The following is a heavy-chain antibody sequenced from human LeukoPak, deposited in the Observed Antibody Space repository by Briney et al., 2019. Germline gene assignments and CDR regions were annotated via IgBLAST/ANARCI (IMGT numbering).Heavy chain of an antibody. V-gene: IGHV4-31*03. CDR2: IYYSGST. CDR3: ARAPARGVVPPLNYYGMDV. J-gene: IGHJ6*02. CDR1: GGSISSGGYY. Sequence: PSETLSLTCTVSGGSISSGGYYWSWIRQHPGKGLEWIWYIYYSGSTYYNPSLKSRVTISVDTSKNQFSLKLSSVTAADTAVYYCARAPARGVVPPLNYYGMDVWGQGTTVTVSS. D-gene: IGHD3-3*01.